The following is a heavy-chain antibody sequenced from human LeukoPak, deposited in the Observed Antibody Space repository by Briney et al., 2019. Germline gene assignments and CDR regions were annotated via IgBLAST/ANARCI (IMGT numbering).Heavy chain of an antibody. CDR1: GFTFSSYG. D-gene: IGHD4-11*01. V-gene: IGHV3-30*03. CDR3: ARFGTTLSFDY. J-gene: IGHJ4*02. Sequence: GGSLRLSCAASGFTFSSYGMHWVRQAPGKGLEWVAVISYDGSNKYYADSVKGRFTISRDNSKNTLYLQMNSLRAEDTAVYYCARFGTTLSFDYWGQGTLVTVSS. CDR2: ISYDGSNK.